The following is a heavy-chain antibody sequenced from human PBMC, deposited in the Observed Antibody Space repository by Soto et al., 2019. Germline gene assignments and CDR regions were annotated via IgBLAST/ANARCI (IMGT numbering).Heavy chain of an antibody. Sequence: XETLSLTCTVAGCSVSSGSYYWSWIRQPPGKGLEWIAYIYYKGSANYNPSLKSRVTISLDTSKNQFSLKLNSVTAADTAVYFCARVNGGPYYSDYWGRGTLVTVSS. V-gene: IGHV4-61*01. CDR1: GCSVSSGSYY. J-gene: IGHJ4*02. CDR3: ARVNGGPYYSDY. D-gene: IGHD2-8*01. CDR2: IYYKGSA.